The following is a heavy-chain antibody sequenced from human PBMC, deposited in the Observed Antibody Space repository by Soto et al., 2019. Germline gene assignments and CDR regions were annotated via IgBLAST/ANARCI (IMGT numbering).Heavy chain of an antibody. CDR2: IYWDEDK. CDR1: GFSLSTSGVG. Sequence: QITLKESGPTLVQPTQTLTLTCTFSGFSLSTSGVGVGWIRQPPGKALEWLPLIYWDEDKRYSPSLKSRLTITKDPSKNPVVLKMTNMDPVDTATYYCAHSLTYDWNDYFYLDYWGQGTLVTVSS. D-gene: IGHD1-1*01. J-gene: IGHJ4*02. V-gene: IGHV2-5*02. CDR3: AHSLTYDWNDYFYLDY.